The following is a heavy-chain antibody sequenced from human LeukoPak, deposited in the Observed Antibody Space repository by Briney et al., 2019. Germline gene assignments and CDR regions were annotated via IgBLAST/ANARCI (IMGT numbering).Heavy chain of an antibody. CDR1: GFTFSSYA. Sequence: GGSLRLSCEASGFTFSSYAMSWVRQAPGKGPEWVSAISGSGGSTYYADSVKGRFTISRDNSKNTLYLQMNSLRAEDTAVYYCAKDSDMGRFAYWGQGTLVTVSS. V-gene: IGHV3-23*01. CDR2: ISGSGGST. CDR3: AKDSDMGRFAY. D-gene: IGHD3-10*01. J-gene: IGHJ4*02.